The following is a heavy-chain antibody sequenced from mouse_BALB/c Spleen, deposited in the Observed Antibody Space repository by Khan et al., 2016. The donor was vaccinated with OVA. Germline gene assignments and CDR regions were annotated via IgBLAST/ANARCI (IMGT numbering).Heavy chain of an antibody. CDR3: GRDYCFVY. V-gene: IGHV5-6-5*01. CDR1: GFTFTNYA. CDR2: ISSGGTT. Sequence: DVMLVESGGGLVKPGGSLKLSCAASGFTFTNYAMSWVRQTPEKRLEWVASISSGGTTYYPDSVKGRFTISRDNARLILYLQMSSLRSEDTAMYYCGRDYCFVYWGQGTLVTVSA. J-gene: IGHJ3*01.